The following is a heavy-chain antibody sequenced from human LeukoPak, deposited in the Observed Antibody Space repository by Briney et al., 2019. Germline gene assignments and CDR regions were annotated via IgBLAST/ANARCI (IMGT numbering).Heavy chain of an antibody. D-gene: IGHD6-13*01. CDR1: GFTFSIAW. V-gene: IGHV3-23*01. CDR3: ANPPGAAAGT. Sequence: GGSLRLSCAASGFTFSIAWMSWVRQAPGKGLEWVSAISGSGGSTYYADSVKGRFTISRDNSKNTLYLQMNSLRAEDTAVYYCANPPGAAAGTWGQGTLVTVSS. CDR2: ISGSGGST. J-gene: IGHJ4*02.